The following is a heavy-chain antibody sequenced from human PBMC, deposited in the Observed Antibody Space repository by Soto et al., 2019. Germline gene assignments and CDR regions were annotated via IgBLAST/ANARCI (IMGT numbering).Heavy chain of an antibody. CDR3: ARRYGSAFDF. CDR1: GGSISSYY. Sequence: QVQLQESGPGLVKPSETLSLTCTVSGGSISSYYWSWIRQPPGKGLEWIGYIYYSGSTNYNPSLRSRVPIAVDTSKNQFSLKLCSVTAADTAVSYCARRYGSAFDFWGQGTMVTVSS. CDR2: IYYSGST. D-gene: IGHD3-10*01. V-gene: IGHV4-59*01. J-gene: IGHJ3*01.